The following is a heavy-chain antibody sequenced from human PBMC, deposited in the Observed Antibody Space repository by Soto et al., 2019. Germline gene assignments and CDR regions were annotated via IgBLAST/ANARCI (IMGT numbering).Heavy chain of an antibody. Sequence: QVQVVESGGGVVQPGRSLRLSCTVSGFTFSGHAMHWVRQAPGKGLEWVAQIWYDGSNKYYADSVKGRFTISGDNSKNILYVQMDSLRVDDTAVYYCARDGQSLAPYALDVWGQGISVTVSS. D-gene: IGHD6-19*01. CDR3: ARDGQSLAPYALDV. CDR1: GFTFSGHA. V-gene: IGHV3-33*01. CDR2: IWYDGSNK. J-gene: IGHJ6*02.